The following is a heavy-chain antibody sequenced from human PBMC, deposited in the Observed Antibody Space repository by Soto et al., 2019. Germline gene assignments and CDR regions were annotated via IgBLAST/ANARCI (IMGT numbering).Heavy chain of an antibody. Sequence: SVKVSCKASGFTFTSSAVQWVRQARGQRLEWIGWIVVGSGNTNYAQKFQERVTIARDMSTSTAYMELSSLRSEDTAVYYCAAKFYYDSSGYPYYFDYWGQGTLVTVSS. CDR3: AAKFYYDSSGYPYYFDY. D-gene: IGHD3-22*01. J-gene: IGHJ4*02. CDR1: GFTFTSSA. V-gene: IGHV1-58*01. CDR2: IVVGSGNT.